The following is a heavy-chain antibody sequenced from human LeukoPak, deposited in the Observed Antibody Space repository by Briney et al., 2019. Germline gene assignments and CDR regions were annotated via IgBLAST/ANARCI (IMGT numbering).Heavy chain of an antibody. J-gene: IGHJ6*02. V-gene: IGHV3-64D*06. D-gene: IGHD3-16*01. CDR1: GFTFSSYA. CDR2: ISSNGGST. CDR3: VKGRQGVPHYGMDV. Sequence: GGSLRLSCSASGFTFSSYAMHWVRQAPGKGLEFVPAISSNGGSTYYADSVKGRFTISGDNSKNTLYLQMSSLRVEDTAVYYCVKGRQGVPHYGMDVWGQGTTVTVSS.